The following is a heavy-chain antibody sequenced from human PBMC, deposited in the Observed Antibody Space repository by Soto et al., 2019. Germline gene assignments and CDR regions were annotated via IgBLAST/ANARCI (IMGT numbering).Heavy chain of an antibody. V-gene: IGHV4-59*01. CDR2: IYYSGST. J-gene: IGHJ6*01. CDR3: AGAYVVRGVNWGLEV. D-gene: IGHD3-10*01. Sequence: SEILSLICTVSGGSISIYYLTLTRQPPGKGLEWIGYIYYSGSTNYTPSLKSRVTISVDTSKNQFSLKLSSVTAADTAVYYCAGAYVVRGVNWGLEVWGQGYTVTGSS. CDR1: GGSISIYY.